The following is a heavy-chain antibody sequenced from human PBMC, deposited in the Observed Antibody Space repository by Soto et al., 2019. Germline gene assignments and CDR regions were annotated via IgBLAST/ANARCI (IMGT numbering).Heavy chain of an antibody. D-gene: IGHD1-1*01. CDR1: GGTFSSYT. Sequence: QVPLVQSGAEVKKPGSSVKVSCKASGGTFSSYTISWVRQAPGQGLEWMGRIIPILGIANYAQKFQGRVTITADKSTSTAYRELSSLRSEDTAVYYCARERGGSSRRDYYYMDVWGKGTTVTVSS. V-gene: IGHV1-69*08. J-gene: IGHJ6*03. CDR3: ARERGGSSRRDYYYMDV. CDR2: IIPILGIA.